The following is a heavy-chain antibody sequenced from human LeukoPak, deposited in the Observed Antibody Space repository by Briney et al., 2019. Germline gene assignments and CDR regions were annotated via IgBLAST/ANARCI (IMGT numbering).Heavy chain of an antibody. CDR1: GASISSYY. CDR2: IYYSGSI. V-gene: IGHV4-59*01. D-gene: IGHD3-22*01. Sequence: SETLSLTCTVSGASISSYYWSWIRQPPGKGLEWIWDIYYSGSIKYNPSLKSRVTMSVDTSKNQFSLKLSSVTAADTAIYYCARENPSGYYNRPIDYWGQGTLATVSS. CDR3: ARENPSGYYNRPIDY. J-gene: IGHJ4*02.